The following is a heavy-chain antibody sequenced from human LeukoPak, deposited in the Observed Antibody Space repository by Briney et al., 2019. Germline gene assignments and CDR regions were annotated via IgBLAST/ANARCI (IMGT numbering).Heavy chain of an antibody. Sequence: GGALRLSCTASGFTFGDYAMSWVRQAPGKGLEWVGFIRSKAYSGTTEYAASVKGRFTISRDDSKSIAYLQMNSLKTEDTAVYYCTRGVLLWFGELLRENYFDYWGQGTLVTVSS. CDR1: GFTFGDYA. V-gene: IGHV3-49*04. J-gene: IGHJ4*02. CDR3: TRGVLLWFGELLRENYFDY. D-gene: IGHD3-10*01. CDR2: IRSKAYSGTT.